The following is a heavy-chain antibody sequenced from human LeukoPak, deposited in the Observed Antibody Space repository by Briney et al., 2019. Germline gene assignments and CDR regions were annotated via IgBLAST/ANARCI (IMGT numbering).Heavy chain of an antibody. CDR1: GGSISSYY. V-gene: IGHV4-59*08. CDR2: IYYSGST. J-gene: IGHJ4*02. CDR3: ARRGVTGTTFFDY. Sequence: KPSETLSLTCTVSGGSISSYYWSWIRQPPGKGLEWIGYIYYSGSTNYNPSLKSRVTISVDTSKNQFSLKLSSVTAADTAVYYCARRGVTGTTFFDYWGQGTLVTVSS. D-gene: IGHD1-20*01.